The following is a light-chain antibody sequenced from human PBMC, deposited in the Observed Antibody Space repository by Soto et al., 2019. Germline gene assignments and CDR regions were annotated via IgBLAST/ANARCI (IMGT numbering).Light chain of an antibody. V-gene: IGKV1-6*01. Sequence: IQVTQSPSSLSASVGDRVTITCRASQGTRNELSWYQQKPGKAPKFLIFAASNLQSGVPSRFSGSGSGTDFTLTISSLQPEDFATYYCLQDDDYPFTFGGGTKVEIK. CDR1: QGTRNE. J-gene: IGKJ4*01. CDR3: LQDDDYPFT. CDR2: AAS.